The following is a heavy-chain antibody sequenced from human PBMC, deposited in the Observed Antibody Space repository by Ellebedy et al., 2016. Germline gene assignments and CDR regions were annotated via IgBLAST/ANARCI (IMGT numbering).Heavy chain of an antibody. D-gene: IGHD1-26*01. V-gene: IGHV3-23*01. J-gene: IGHJ6*02. Sequence: GESLKISCAASGFTFNNYAMSWVRQAPGKGLEWVSGIGDSDGNTYYTDSVKGRFTISRDNSKNTLYLQMNSLRAEDTAVYYCARGTEPYYYYGMDVWGQGTTVTVPS. CDR2: IGDSDGNT. CDR1: GFTFNNYA. CDR3: ARGTEPYYYYGMDV.